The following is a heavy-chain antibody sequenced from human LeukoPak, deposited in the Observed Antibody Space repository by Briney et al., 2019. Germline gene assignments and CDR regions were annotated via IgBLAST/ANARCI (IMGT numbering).Heavy chain of an antibody. Sequence: GGSLRLSCSASGFTVSNNYMTWVRQAPGKGLEWVSTIYSNGDTYYPDSVRGRFTISRGNSQDTLYLQMNSLRAGDTAVYYCAREAPYYMVVWGKGTTVTVSS. CDR1: GFTVSNNY. CDR2: IYSNGDT. V-gene: IGHV3-53*01. J-gene: IGHJ6*03. CDR3: AREAPYYMVV.